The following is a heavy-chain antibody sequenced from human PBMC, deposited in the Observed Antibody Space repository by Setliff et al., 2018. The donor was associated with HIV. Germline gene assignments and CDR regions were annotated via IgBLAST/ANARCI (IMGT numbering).Heavy chain of an antibody. CDR1: GYTFTSYG. CDR2: ISAYNGNT. D-gene: IGHD6-19*01. Sequence: ASVKVSCKASGYTFTSYGISWVRQAPGQGLEWMGWISAYNGNTNCAQKLQGRVTMTTDTSTSTVYMELRSLRSDDTAVYYCAREVRQWLVLPVNWFDPWGQGTLVTVSS. J-gene: IGHJ5*02. V-gene: IGHV1-18*01. CDR3: AREVRQWLVLPVNWFDP.